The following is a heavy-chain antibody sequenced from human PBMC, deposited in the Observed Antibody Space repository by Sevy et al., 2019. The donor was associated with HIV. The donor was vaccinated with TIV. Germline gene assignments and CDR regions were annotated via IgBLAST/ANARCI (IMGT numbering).Heavy chain of an antibody. CDR2: ISQSGGTT. J-gene: IGHJ4*02. D-gene: IGHD4-17*01. V-gene: IGHV3-48*03. CDR3: ARDLPPSATTVAHFDY. Sequence: GGSLRLSCAASGFIFSSYEMSWVRQAPGKGLEWVSHISQSGGTTYYSDSMKGRFAISRDNAKNSLYLQMNSLRAEDTAIDYCARDLPPSATTVAHFDYWGQGTLVTVSS. CDR1: GFIFSSYE.